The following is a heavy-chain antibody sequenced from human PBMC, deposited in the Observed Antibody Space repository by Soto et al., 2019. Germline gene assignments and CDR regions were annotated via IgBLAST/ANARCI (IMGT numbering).Heavy chain of an antibody. V-gene: IGHV4-59*01. J-gene: IGHJ3*02. CDR1: GGSISSYY. CDR2: IYYSGST. Sequence: PSETLSLTCTVSGGSISSYYWSWIRQPPGKGLEWIGYIYYSGSTNYNPSLKSRVTISVDTSKNQFSLKLSSVTAADTAVYYCARAYRQYYDSSGYYWGHDAFDIWGQGTMVTVSS. CDR3: ARAYRQYYDSSGYYWGHDAFDI. D-gene: IGHD3-22*01.